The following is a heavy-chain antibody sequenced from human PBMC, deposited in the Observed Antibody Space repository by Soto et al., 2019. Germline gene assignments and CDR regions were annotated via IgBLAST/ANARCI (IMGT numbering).Heavy chain of an antibody. CDR1: GFTFSSYA. CDR2: ISSKGGTT. CDR3: ARGPGYYFDY. Sequence: EVQLVESGGGLVQPGGSLRLSCAASGFTFSSYAMHWVRQAPGKGLEYVSAISSKGGTTYYANSVKGRSTISRDTSKTTLYLQMGSLRAEDMAVYYCARGPGYYFDYWGQGTLVTVSS. V-gene: IGHV3-64*01. J-gene: IGHJ4*02.